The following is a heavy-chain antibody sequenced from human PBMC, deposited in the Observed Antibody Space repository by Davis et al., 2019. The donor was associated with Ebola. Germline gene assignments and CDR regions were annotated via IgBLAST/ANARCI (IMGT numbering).Heavy chain of an antibody. CDR1: GGSISSGDYY. Sequence: SETLSLTCTVSGGSISSGDYYWSWIRQPPGKGLEWIGYIYYSGSTYYNPSLKSRVTISVDTSKNQFSLKLSSVTAADTAVYYCARFGFLEWLFDYWGQGTLVTVSS. V-gene: IGHV4-30-4*01. CDR2: IYYSGST. J-gene: IGHJ4*02. D-gene: IGHD3-3*01. CDR3: ARFGFLEWLFDY.